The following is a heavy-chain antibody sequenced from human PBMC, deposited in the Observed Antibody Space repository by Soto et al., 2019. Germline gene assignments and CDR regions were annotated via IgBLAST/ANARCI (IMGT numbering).Heavy chain of an antibody. CDR3: SRDLGIEVVIPVY. V-gene: IGHV3-9*01. CDR2: ISWNSGNI. CDR1: GFTFDDYA. D-gene: IGHD3-22*01. Sequence: GGSLRLSCAASGFTFDDYAMHWVRQVLGKGLEWVSSISWNSGNIGYADSVKGRFTTSRDNAKNSLYLQMNSLRPEDTALYYCSRDLGIEVVIPVYWGQGTLVTVSS. J-gene: IGHJ4*02.